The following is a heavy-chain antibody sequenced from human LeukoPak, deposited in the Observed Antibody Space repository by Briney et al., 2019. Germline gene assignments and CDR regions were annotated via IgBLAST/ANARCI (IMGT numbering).Heavy chain of an antibody. Sequence: SETLSLTCTVSGGSISSYYWSWIRQPPGKGLEWIGYIHYSGSTNYNPSLKSRVTISVDTSKNQFSLKLSSVTAADTAVYYCARLEDEDYFDYWGQGTLVTVSS. D-gene: IGHD1-1*01. J-gene: IGHJ4*02. CDR3: ARLEDEDYFDY. CDR2: IHYSGST. CDR1: GGSISSYY. V-gene: IGHV4-59*08.